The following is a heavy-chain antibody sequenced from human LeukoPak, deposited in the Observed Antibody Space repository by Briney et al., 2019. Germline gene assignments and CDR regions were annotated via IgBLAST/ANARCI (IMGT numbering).Heavy chain of an antibody. CDR2: IYHLGET. V-gene: IGHV4-39*07. D-gene: IGHD3-3*01. CDR1: GGSISSSEYF. CDR3: ARVLRFLDWLPSRYYFDY. Sequence: SETLSLTCTVSGGSISSSEYFWGWIRQPPGKGLEWIGTIYHLGETDYNPSLKSRVTISINTSKNQFSLRLSSMTAADTAVYYCARVLRFLDWLPSRYYFDYWGQGTLVPVSS. J-gene: IGHJ4*02.